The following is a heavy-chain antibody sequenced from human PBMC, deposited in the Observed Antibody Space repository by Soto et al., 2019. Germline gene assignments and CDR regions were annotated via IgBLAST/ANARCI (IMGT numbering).Heavy chain of an antibody. CDR1: GYTFTSYG. CDR3: ARDQHYGDFEYYYYGMDV. J-gene: IGHJ6*02. CDR2: ISAYNGNT. D-gene: IGHD4-17*01. Sequence: GASVKVSCKASGYTFTSYGISWVRQAPGQGLEWMGWISAYNGNTNYAQKLQGRVTMTTDTSTSTAYMELRSLRSDDTAVYYCARDQHYGDFEYYYYGMDVWGQGTTVTVSS. V-gene: IGHV1-18*04.